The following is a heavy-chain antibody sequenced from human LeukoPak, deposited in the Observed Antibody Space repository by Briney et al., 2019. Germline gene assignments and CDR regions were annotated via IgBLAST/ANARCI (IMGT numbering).Heavy chain of an antibody. D-gene: IGHD5-18*01. CDR2: IYYSGST. J-gene: IGHJ4*02. CDR3: ARAGIQLSAFDY. Sequence: SETLSLTCTVSGGSISSGDYYWSWIRQPPGKGLEWIGYIYYSGSTYYNPSLKSRVTISVDTSKNQFSLKLSSVTAADTAVYYCARAGIQLSAFDYWGQGTLVTVSS. V-gene: IGHV4-30-4*01. CDR1: GGSISSGDYY.